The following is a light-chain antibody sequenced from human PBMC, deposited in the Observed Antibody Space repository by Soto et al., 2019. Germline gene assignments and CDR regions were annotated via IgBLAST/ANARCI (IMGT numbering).Light chain of an antibody. CDR3: NSHERSNIRV. CDR2: EVS. J-gene: IGLJ3*02. CDR1: SSDVGGYNY. V-gene: IGLV2-14*01. Sequence: QSALTQPASVSGSPGQSITISCTGTSSDVGGYNYVSWFQQHSGKAPKLMIYEVSRRPSGVSDRFTGSKSGNTASLTISGLQADDDADYYCNSHERSNIRVFGGGTKLTVL.